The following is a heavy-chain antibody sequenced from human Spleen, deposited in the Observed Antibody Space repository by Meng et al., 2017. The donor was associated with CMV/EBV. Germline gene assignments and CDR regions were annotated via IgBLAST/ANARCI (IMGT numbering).Heavy chain of an antibody. CDR3: ARGVTVGATNTFDY. Sequence: GGSLRRSCNGSGYSFTSYWIVWVRQMPGKGLEWMGVIYPGDSDTRYSPSFQGQVTISADMSINTAYLQWSSLKASDTAMSYCARGVTVGATNTFDYRGQGTLVTVSS. CDR1: GYSFTSYW. CDR2: IYPGDSDT. V-gene: IGHV5-51*01. D-gene: IGHD1-26*01. J-gene: IGHJ4*02.